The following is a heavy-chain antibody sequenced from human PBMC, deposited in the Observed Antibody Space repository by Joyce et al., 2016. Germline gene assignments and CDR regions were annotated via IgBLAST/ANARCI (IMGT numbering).Heavy chain of an antibody. Sequence: QMQLVQSGAEVKKPGSSVRVSCKALGGTRSGYAVSWVRQAPGQGFEWMGGITPIFATAKYAQKFQARVTITADKSTNTAYMELSSLRYEDTAIYYCARLRQTGNINDYWGQGTLVTVSS. D-gene: IGHD1-14*01. J-gene: IGHJ4*02. V-gene: IGHV1-69*06. CDR1: GGTRSGYA. CDR3: ARLRQTGNINDY. CDR2: ITPIFATA.